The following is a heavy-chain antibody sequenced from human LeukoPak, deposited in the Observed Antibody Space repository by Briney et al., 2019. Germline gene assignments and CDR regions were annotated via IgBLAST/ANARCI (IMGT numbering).Heavy chain of an antibody. D-gene: IGHD1-1*01. CDR1: GYTFTSYG. CDR3: ARGPSRGTPFDY. CDR2: ISAYNGNT. J-gene: IGHJ4*02. V-gene: IGHV1-18*01. Sequence: ASVKVSCKASGYTFTSYGISWVRQAPGQGLEWMGWISAYNGNTNYAQKLQGRVTMTTDKSTSTAYMELRSLRSDDAAVYYCARGPSRGTPFDYWGQGTLVTVSS.